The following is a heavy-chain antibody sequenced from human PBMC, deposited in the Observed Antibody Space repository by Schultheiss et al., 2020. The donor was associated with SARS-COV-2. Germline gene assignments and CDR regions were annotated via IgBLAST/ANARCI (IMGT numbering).Heavy chain of an antibody. V-gene: IGHV3-11*01. CDR2: ISSGGVTI. J-gene: IGHJ6*02. CDR1: GFAFSDHY. CDR3: ARAAYGLGSSIYYGLDV. Sequence: GGSLRLSCAASGFAFSDHYMTWIRQAPGKGLEWVSYISSGGVTIYYADSVKGRFTISRDNAKNSLYLQMNSLRAEDTAVYYCARAAYGLGSSIYYGLDVWGQGTTVTVSS. D-gene: IGHD3-10*01.